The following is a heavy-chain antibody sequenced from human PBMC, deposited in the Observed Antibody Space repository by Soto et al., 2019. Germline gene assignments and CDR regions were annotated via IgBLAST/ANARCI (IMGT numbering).Heavy chain of an antibody. J-gene: IGHJ5*02. D-gene: IGHD4-17*01. CDR3: ARVAGVNGDYVNWFDP. CDR2: INSDGSST. V-gene: IGHV3-74*01. Sequence: AGSLRLSFASSGFTFSTYWMHWVRQAPGKGLVWVSRINSDGSSTTYADSVKGRFTISRDNAKNTLYLQMNSLRAEDSAVYYCARVAGVNGDYVNWFDPWGQGTLVTVSS. CDR1: GFTFSTYW.